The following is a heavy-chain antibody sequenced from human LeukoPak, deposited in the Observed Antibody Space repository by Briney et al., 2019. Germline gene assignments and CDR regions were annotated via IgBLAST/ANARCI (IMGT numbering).Heavy chain of an antibody. D-gene: IGHD3-22*01. J-gene: IGHJ5*02. CDR3: ARERESGSYSSLDP. CDR1: GYTFIDHY. Sequence: GASVKVSCKTSGYTFIDHYMHWVRQAPGQGLEWVGWINPKSGVTKSAQKFQDRVTMTWDTSISTAYVEVRWLRSDDTAVYYCARERESGSYSSLDPWGQGTLVTVSS. V-gene: IGHV1-2*02. CDR2: INPKSGVT.